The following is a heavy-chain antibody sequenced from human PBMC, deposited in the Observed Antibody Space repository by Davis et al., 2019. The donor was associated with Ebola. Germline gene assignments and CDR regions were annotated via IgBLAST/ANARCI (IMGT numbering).Heavy chain of an antibody. CDR2: IYHSGST. CDR3: ARGMGYGGLDP. CDR1: GGSISSSNW. D-gene: IGHD4-23*01. J-gene: IGHJ5*02. V-gene: IGHV4-4*02. Sequence: MPGGSLRLSCAVSGGSISSSNWWSWVRQPPGKGLEWIGEIYHSGSTNYNPSLKSRVTISVDTSKNQFSLKLSSVTAADTAVYYCARGMGYGGLDPWGQGTLVTVSS.